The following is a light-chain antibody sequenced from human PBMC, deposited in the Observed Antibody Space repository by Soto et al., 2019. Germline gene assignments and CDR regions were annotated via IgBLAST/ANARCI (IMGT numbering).Light chain of an antibody. CDR3: TSYTSDSTYV. J-gene: IGLJ1*01. V-gene: IGLV2-14*01. Sequence: SSPAHPSSLSXSPWHSITHSRPGNSTDVGRYNYVSWYQQHPGKAPKLMVYDVSNRPSWVSNRFSGSKSGITASLTISGLQAEDEADYYCTSYTSDSTYVFGTGTKVTVL. CDR1: STDVGRYNY. CDR2: DVS.